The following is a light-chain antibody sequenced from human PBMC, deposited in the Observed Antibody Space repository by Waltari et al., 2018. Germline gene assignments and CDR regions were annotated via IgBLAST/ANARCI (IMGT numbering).Light chain of an antibody. CDR3: QQYYSTPPT. J-gene: IGKJ1*01. Sequence: DIVMTKSPNSLAVSLGEGATINCKSSPSVLYSSNNKNYLAWYQQKQGQPPKLLIYWASTRESGVPDRFSGSGSGTDFTLTISSLQAEDVAVYYCQQYYSTPPTFGQGTKVEIK. V-gene: IGKV4-1*01. CDR2: WAS. CDR1: PSVLYSSNNKNY.